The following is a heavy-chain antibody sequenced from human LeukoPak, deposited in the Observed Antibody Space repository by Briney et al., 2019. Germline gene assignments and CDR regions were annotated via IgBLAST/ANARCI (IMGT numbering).Heavy chain of an antibody. Sequence: GGSLRLSCAASGFTFSSYSMSWVRQAPGKGLEWVSAILGSGGGTYYSDSVKGRFTISRDNSKNTLYLQMNSLRAEDTAVYYCARDSDSSGYYYYWGQGTLVTVSS. CDR3: ARDSDSSGYYYY. CDR1: GFTFSSYS. D-gene: IGHD3-22*01. J-gene: IGHJ4*02. CDR2: ILGSGGGT. V-gene: IGHV3-23*01.